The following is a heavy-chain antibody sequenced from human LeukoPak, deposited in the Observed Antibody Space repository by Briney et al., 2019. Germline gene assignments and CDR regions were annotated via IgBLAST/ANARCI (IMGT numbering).Heavy chain of an antibody. J-gene: IGHJ5*02. D-gene: IGHD3-22*01. Sequence: GGSLRLSCAASGFAFSSYVMHWARQAPGEGLEWVAVIRQDGDGKFYGNSVKGRFTISRDNSRDTLYLQMDSLTTEDTAIYYCATEDHTSGHAGALGFDPWGQGTLVTVS. CDR1: GFAFSSYV. CDR3: ATEDHTSGHAGALGFDP. CDR2: IRQDGDGK. V-gene: IGHV3-30*02.